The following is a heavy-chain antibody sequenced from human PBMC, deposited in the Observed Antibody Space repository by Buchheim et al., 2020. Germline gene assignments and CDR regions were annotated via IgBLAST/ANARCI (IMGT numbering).Heavy chain of an antibody. CDR3: TRYSGSPGDI. Sequence: EVQLVESGGGLVKPGGSLRLSCAASGFGFTTAWLSWVRQAPGKGLEWVGRIRSKSDGGTTDFAAPVKGRFAISRDDSKNMVYLQMNSLKTEDTAVYYCTRYSGSPGDIWGQGT. CDR2: IRSKSDGGTT. CDR1: GFGFTTAW. J-gene: IGHJ3*02. D-gene: IGHD1-26*01. V-gene: IGHV3-15*01.